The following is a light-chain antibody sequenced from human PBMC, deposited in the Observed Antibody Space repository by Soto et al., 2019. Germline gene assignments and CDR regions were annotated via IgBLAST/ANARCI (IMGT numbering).Light chain of an antibody. V-gene: IGLV1-44*01. J-gene: IGLJ2*01. CDR3: AAWDDSLNGVI. Sequence: QSVLTQPPSASGTPVQRVTISCSGSSSNIGSNTVNWYQQLPGTAPKLLIYSNNQRPSGVRDRFSGSKSGTSASLAISGLQSEDETDYYCAAWDDSLNGVIFGGGTKLTVL. CDR1: SSNIGSNT. CDR2: SNN.